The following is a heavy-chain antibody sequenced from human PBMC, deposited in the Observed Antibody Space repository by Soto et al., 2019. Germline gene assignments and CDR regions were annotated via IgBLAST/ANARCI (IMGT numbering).Heavy chain of an antibody. V-gene: IGHV1-2*02. Sequence: SSVKVSCKASGYTFTGYYMHWVRQAPGQGLEWMGWINPNSGGTNYAQKFQGRVTMTRDTSSSTAYMELSRLRSDDTAVYYCAREGSSWYAYYYYYGMDVWGQGTTVTVSS. J-gene: IGHJ6*02. CDR3: AREGSSWYAYYYYYGMDV. CDR2: INPNSGGT. D-gene: IGHD6-13*01. CDR1: GYTFTGYY.